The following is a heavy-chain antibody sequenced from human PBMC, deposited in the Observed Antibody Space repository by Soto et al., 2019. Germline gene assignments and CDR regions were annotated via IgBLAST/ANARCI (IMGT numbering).Heavy chain of an antibody. CDR3: ARAGCDGGRCYTLVGLRYGMDV. Sequence: QVQLVESGGGVVQPGRSLRLSCAASGFTFSSYVMYWVRQAPGKGLEWVAVISYDGSNKYYADSVKGRFTISRDNSKNTLYLQMNSLRAEDPAVYYCARAGCDGGRCYTLVGLRYGMDVWGQGTTVTVSS. CDR1: GFTFSSYV. D-gene: IGHD2-15*01. V-gene: IGHV3-30-3*01. J-gene: IGHJ6*02. CDR2: ISYDGSNK.